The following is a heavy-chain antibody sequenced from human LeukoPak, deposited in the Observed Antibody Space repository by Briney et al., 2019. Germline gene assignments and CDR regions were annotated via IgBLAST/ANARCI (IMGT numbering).Heavy chain of an antibody. CDR1: CGSISSYY. J-gene: IGHJ3*02. D-gene: IGHD1-14*01. V-gene: IGHV4-59*08. CDR2: MYYGGST. Sequence: PSETLSLTCTVSCGSISSYYWSWIRQPPGKGLEWIGYMYYGGSTNYKPRGTIPVDTTKNQFCLNLSSVTAADKAVYYCAGGVHNGAFDIWGQGTMVTVSS. CDR3: AGGVHNGAFDI.